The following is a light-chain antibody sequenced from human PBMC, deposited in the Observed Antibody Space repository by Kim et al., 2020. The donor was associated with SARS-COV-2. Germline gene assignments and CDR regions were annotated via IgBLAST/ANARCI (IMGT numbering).Light chain of an antibody. CDR1: SGHSSYA. V-gene: IGLV4-69*01. J-gene: IGLJ3*02. CDR3: QTWGTGIRV. CDR2: LNSDGSH. Sequence: ASVKLTCTLSSGHSSYAIAWHQQQPEEGPRYLMKLNSDGSHSKGDGIPDRFSGSSSGAERYLTISSLQSEDEADYYCQTWGTGIRVFGGGTKLTVL.